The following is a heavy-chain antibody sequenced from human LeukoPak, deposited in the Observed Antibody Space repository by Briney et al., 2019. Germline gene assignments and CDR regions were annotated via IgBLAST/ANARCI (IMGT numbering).Heavy chain of an antibody. Sequence: ASVKVSCKASGDTFTGYYVHWVRQAPGQGLEWMGWINPNTGGTNYPQKFQGRVTMTRDTSISTVYMELSKLRSDDTAVYYCTRSPLEDNIWSHIFPDAFDIWGQGIMVTVSS. J-gene: IGHJ3*02. CDR3: TRSPLEDNIWSHIFPDAFDI. D-gene: IGHD3-3*01. CDR1: GDTFTGYY. CDR2: INPNTGGT. V-gene: IGHV1-2*02.